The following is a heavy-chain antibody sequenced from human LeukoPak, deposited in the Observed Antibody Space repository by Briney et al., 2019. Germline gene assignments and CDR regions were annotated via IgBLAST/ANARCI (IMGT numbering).Heavy chain of an antibody. CDR2: LFYDMTT. CDR1: GGSINTANYY. CDR3: ASSHLYSSSWYLSGRFDF. D-gene: IGHD6-13*01. J-gene: IGHJ4*02. V-gene: IGHV4-39*07. Sequence: SETLSLTCSVFGGSINTANYYWGWIRQSPGKDLEWIGSLFYDMTTYYNPSLKSRVTISIDTSKNHFSLQLSSVTAADTAVYYCASSHLYSSSWYLSGRFDFWGQGTLVSVSS.